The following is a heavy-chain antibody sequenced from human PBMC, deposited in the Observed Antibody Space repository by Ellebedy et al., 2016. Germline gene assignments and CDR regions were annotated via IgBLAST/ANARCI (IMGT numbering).Heavy chain of an antibody. CDR2: INPSGGST. CDR1: GYTFSNYY. V-gene: IGHV1-46*01. D-gene: IGHD1-20*01. J-gene: IGHJ5*02. CDR3: ARDPTQAITGPLRAGWLDP. Sequence: ASVKVSXXTSGYTFSNYYIHWMRQAPGQGLEWLGMINPSGGSTSYAQKFQGRVSMTTETSTNTVYMDLSSLISDDTAVYYCARDPTQAITGPLRAGWLDPWGQGSLVTVSS.